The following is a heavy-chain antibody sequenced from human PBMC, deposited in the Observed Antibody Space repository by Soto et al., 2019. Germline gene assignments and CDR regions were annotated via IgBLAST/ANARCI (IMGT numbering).Heavy chain of an antibody. D-gene: IGHD6-19*01. CDR2: IYYSGGN. V-gene: IGHV4-39*01. CDR1: GGSISSSSYY. CDR3: ARTLYRSGWEIPYYYNCMDV. J-gene: IGHJ6*02. Sequence: SETLSLTCTVSGGSISSSSYYWDWTRQPPGRGLEWIMSIYYSGGNYYNQSHKRRVIISVDTTNNQYFLMLSSVTAAAAAVYYCARTLYRSGWEIPYYYNCMDVWGQGATVTVSS.